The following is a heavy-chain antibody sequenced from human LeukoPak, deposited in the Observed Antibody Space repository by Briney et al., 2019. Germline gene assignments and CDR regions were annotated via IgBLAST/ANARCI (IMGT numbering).Heavy chain of an antibody. CDR1: GYTFTNYF. CDR2: INPSGGST. V-gene: IGHV1-46*01. J-gene: IGHJ5*02. CDR3: ARLLDYYDTTGFYLGGTQGWFDP. D-gene: IGHD3-22*01. Sequence: APVKVSCKASGYTFTNYFMHWVRQAPGLGLEWMGVINPSGGSTTYAQTFQGRVTMTSDTSTSTLYMELSGLRFEDTAVYYCARLLDYYDTTGFYLGGTQGWFDPWGQGTLVTVSS.